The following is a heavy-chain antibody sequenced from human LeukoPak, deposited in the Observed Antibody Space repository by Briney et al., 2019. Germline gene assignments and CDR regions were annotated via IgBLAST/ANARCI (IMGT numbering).Heavy chain of an antibody. D-gene: IGHD6-13*01. V-gene: IGHV3-53*01. CDR1: GFTVSSNY. Sequence: GGSLRLSCAASGFTVSSNYMSWVRQAPGKGLEWVSVIYNGGSTYYADSVKGRFTVSRDNSKTKLYLQMNSLRAEDTAGYYCARGAGGGGSSWYYFDYWGQGTLVTVSS. CDR2: IYNGGST. CDR3: ARGAGGGGSSWYYFDY. J-gene: IGHJ4*02.